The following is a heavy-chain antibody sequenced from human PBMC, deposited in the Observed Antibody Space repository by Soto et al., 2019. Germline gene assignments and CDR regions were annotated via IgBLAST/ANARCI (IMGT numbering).Heavy chain of an antibody. V-gene: IGHV1-69*12. J-gene: IGHJ6*02. CDR2: IIPIFGTA. CDR3: ARAAYSYGLTSDNYYYYYGMDV. CDR1: GGTFSSYA. Sequence: QVQLVQSGAEVKKPGSSVKVSCKASGGTFSSYAISWVRQAPGQGLEWMGGIIPIFGTANYAQKVQGRVTITADESTSTAYMELSSLRSEDTAVYYCARAAYSYGLTSDNYYYYYGMDVWGPGTTVTVSS. D-gene: IGHD5-18*01.